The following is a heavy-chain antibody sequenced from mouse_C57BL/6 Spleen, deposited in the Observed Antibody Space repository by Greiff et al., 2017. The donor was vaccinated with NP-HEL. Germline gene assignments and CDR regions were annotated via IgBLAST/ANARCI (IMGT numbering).Heavy chain of an antibody. CDR2: IDPETGGT. CDR3: TIHYYGSSYVLFAY. Sequence: QVQLQQSGAELVRPGASVTLSCKASGYTFTDYEMHWVKQTPVHGLEWIGAIDPETGGTAYNQKFKGKAILTADKSSSTAYMELRSLTSEDSAVYYCTIHYYGSSYVLFAYWGQGTLVTVSA. CDR1: GYTFTDYE. J-gene: IGHJ3*01. D-gene: IGHD1-1*01. V-gene: IGHV1-15*01.